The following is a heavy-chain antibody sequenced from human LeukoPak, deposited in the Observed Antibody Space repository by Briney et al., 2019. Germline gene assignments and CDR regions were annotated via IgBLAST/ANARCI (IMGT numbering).Heavy chain of an antibody. CDR1: GGSISSYY. D-gene: IGHD2-15*01. V-gene: IGHV4-59*01. Sequence: SETLSLTCTVSGGSISSYYWSWIRQPPGKGLEWIGYIYYSGSTNYNPSLKSRVTISVDTSKNQFSLKLSSVTAADTAVYYCARVKGGWTSGNYYYYMDVWGKGTTVTISS. CDR3: ARVKGGWTSGNYYYYMDV. J-gene: IGHJ6*03. CDR2: IYYSGST.